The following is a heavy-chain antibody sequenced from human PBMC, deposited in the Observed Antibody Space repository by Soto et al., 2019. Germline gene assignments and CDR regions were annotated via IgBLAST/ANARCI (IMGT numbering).Heavy chain of an antibody. V-gene: IGHV1-3*01. CDR2: INAGNGNT. D-gene: IGHD6-19*01. CDR1: GYTFTSYA. Sequence: ASVKVSCKASGYTFTSYAMHWVRQAPGQRLEWMGWINAGNGNTKYSQKFQGRVTITRDTSASTAYMELSSLRSEDTAVYYCARVRAVAGGYYYYGMDVWGQGTTVTVSS. CDR3: ARVRAVAGGYYYYGMDV. J-gene: IGHJ6*02.